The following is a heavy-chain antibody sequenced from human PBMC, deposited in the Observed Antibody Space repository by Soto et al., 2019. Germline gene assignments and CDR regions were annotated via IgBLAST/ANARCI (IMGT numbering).Heavy chain of an antibody. Sequence: EEQLVESGGGLVKPGGSLRLSCAASGFPFSSYNMNWVRQAPGKGLEWVASISASSSIYYADSVKGRFTISRYNAKNSLYLQMNDLRAEDTAVYYCARDDGGYRYGRRQYHFDSWGQGTLVTVSP. D-gene: IGHD5-18*01. V-gene: IGHV3-21*02. CDR1: GFPFSSYN. J-gene: IGHJ4*02. CDR2: ISASSSI. CDR3: ARDDGGYRYGRRQYHFDS.